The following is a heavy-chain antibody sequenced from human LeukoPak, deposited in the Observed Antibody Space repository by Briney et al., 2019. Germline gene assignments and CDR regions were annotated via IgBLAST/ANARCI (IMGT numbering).Heavy chain of an antibody. V-gene: IGHV4-39*07. Sequence: SETLSLTCTVSGGSISSSSYYWGWIRQPPGKGLEWIGSIYYSGSTYYNPSLKSRVTISVDTSKNQFSLKLSSVTAADTAVYYCARDYYYYDSSALGPFAFDIWGQGTMVTVSS. D-gene: IGHD3-22*01. CDR1: GGSISSSSYY. CDR2: IYYSGST. J-gene: IGHJ3*02. CDR3: ARDYYYYDSSALGPFAFDI.